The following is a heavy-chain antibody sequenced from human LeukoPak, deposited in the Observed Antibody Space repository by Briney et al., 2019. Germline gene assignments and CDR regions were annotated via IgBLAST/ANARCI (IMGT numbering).Heavy chain of an antibody. CDR3: ARGDLAVAGTFPNDY. CDR2: INPNSGGT. Sequence: ASVKVSCKASGGTFSSYAISWVRQAPGQGLEWMGWINPNSGGTNYAQNFQGRVTMTWDTSISTAYMELSRLRYDDTAVYYCARGDLAVAGTFPNDYWGQGTLVTVSS. J-gene: IGHJ4*02. D-gene: IGHD6-19*01. V-gene: IGHV1-2*02. CDR1: GGTFSSYA.